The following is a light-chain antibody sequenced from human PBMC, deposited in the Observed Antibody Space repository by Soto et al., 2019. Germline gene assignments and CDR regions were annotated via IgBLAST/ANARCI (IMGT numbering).Light chain of an antibody. CDR2: YDS. CDR3: QVWDTSSTDHPLDV. V-gene: IGLV3-21*04. CDR1: NIESRS. Sequence: SYELTQPPSVSVAPGHTATITCGGDNIESRSVHWYQQKPGQAPVLVIYYDSDRPSGIPERFSGSNSGNTATLTISRVEAGDEADYYCQVWDTSSTDHPLDVFGTGTKVTVL. J-gene: IGLJ1*01.